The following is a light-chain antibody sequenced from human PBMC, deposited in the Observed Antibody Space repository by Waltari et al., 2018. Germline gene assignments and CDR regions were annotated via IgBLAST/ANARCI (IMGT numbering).Light chain of an antibody. J-gene: IGKJ4*01. CDR3: QHLHGYPIT. V-gene: IGKV1-33*01. CDR1: QDISNY. Sequence: DIQMTQSPSSLSASVGDRVTITCQASQDISNYLNWYQQKPGKAPKLLIYDASNLETGVPSRFSGSGSGTDFTLTISSLQPEDFATYYCQHLHGYPITFGGGTKVEIK. CDR2: DAS.